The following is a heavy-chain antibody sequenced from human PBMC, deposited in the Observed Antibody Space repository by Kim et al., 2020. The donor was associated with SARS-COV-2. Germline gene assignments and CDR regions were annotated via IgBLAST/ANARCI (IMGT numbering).Heavy chain of an antibody. CDR3: ARANGDSSGPCDY. J-gene: IGHJ4*02. Sequence: NHSLKRRVTISVDTDKSQFSLKLSSVTAADTAVYDCARANGDSSGPCDYWGEGTLVTVSS. V-gene: IGHV4-59*01. D-gene: IGHD3-22*01.